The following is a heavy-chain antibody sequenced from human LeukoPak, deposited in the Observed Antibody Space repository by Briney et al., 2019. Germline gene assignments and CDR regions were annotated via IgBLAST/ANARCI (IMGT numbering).Heavy chain of an antibody. Sequence: PGGSLRLSCAASGFTFSSYGMHCVRQAPRKGLEWVAVISYDGSNKYYADSVKGRFTISRDNSKNTLYLQMNSLRAEDTAVYYCAKDMRWLRLGYYFDYWGQGTLVTVSS. D-gene: IGHD5-12*01. CDR3: AKDMRWLRLGYYFDY. CDR1: GFTFSSYG. CDR2: ISYDGSNK. J-gene: IGHJ4*02. V-gene: IGHV3-30*18.